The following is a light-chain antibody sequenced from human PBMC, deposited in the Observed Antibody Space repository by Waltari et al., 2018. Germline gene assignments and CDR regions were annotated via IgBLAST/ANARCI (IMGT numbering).Light chain of an antibody. CDR1: QSVSSSY. Sequence: EIVLTQSPGTLSLSPGERATLSCRASQSVSSSYLAWYQQKPGQAPRVLIHGASNRATGIPDRFSGSGSGTDFTLTISRLEPEDFAVYYCQQYNSYSTFGQGTKLEIK. J-gene: IGKJ2*01. CDR3: QQYNSYST. V-gene: IGKV3-20*01. CDR2: GAS.